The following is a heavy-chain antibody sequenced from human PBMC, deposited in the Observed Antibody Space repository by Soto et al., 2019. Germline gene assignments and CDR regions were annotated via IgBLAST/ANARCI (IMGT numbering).Heavy chain of an antibody. J-gene: IGHJ6*02. CDR3: AKSDDDSSGYPTPYYYYGMDV. V-gene: IGHV3-30*18. Sequence: QVQLVESGGGVVQPGRSLRLSCAASGFTFSSYGMHWVRQAPGKGLEWVAVISYDGSNKYYADSVKGRFTISRDNSKNTLYLQMNSRRAEDTAVYYCAKSDDDSSGYPTPYYYYGMDVWGQGTTVTVSS. CDR2: ISYDGSNK. CDR1: GFTFSSYG. D-gene: IGHD3-22*01.